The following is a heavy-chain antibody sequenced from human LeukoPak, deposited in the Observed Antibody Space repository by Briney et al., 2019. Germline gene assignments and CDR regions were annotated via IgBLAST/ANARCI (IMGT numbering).Heavy chain of an antibody. Sequence: ASVKVSCKASGYTFTSYVVSWVRQAPGQGVEGMAWISAYNGNTNYAQNLQGRVTMTTDTSTSTAYMELRSLRSDDTAVYYCARELDLGNYFDYWGQGTLVSVSS. D-gene: IGHD1-7*01. CDR1: GYTFTSYV. V-gene: IGHV1-18*01. J-gene: IGHJ4*02. CDR2: ISAYNGNT. CDR3: ARELDLGNYFDY.